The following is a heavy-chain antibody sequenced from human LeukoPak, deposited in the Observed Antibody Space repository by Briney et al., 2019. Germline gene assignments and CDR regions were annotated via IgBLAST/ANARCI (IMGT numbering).Heavy chain of an antibody. V-gene: IGHV4-4*07. J-gene: IGHJ4*02. Sequence: SETLSLTCTVSGGSISSYYWSWIRQPAGKGLEWIGRIYTSGSTNYNPSLKSRVTISVDTSKNQFSLKLSSVTAADTAIYYCARGGDFWSGYSTFDYWGQGTLVTVSS. CDR1: GGSISSYY. CDR2: IYTSGST. CDR3: ARGGDFWSGYSTFDY. D-gene: IGHD3-3*01.